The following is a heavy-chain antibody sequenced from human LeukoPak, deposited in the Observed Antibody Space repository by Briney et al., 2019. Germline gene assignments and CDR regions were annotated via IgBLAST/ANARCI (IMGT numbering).Heavy chain of an antibody. J-gene: IGHJ6*03. CDR2: IYTSGST. CDR1: GGSISSYY. Sequence: SETLSLTCTVSGGSISSYYWSWIRQPAGKGLEWIGRIYTSGSTNYNPSLKSRVTISVDTSKNQFSLKLSSVTAADTAVYYCARGLNGDQYYYYYYMDVWGKGTTVTASS. V-gene: IGHV4-4*07. D-gene: IGHD4-17*01. CDR3: ARGLNGDQYYYYYYMDV.